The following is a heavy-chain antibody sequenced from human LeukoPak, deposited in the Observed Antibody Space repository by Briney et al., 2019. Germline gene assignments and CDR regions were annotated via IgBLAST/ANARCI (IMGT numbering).Heavy chain of an antibody. Sequence: ASVKVSCKASGVTFSNYAISWVRQAPGQGLEWMGGIIPMFSAADYAQKFQDRVTITADESTSTAYMGLRSLRSEDTAVYYCARVKESAPVAAAVPYYFDRWGQGTLVTVSS. D-gene: IGHD2-2*01. CDR3: ARVKESAPVAAAVPYYFDR. CDR1: GVTFSNYA. V-gene: IGHV1-69*13. CDR2: IIPMFSAA. J-gene: IGHJ4*02.